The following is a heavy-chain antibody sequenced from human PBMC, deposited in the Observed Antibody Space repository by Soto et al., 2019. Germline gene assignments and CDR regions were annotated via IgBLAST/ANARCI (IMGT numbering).Heavy chain of an antibody. J-gene: IGHJ4*02. CDR3: ARRGRYSSGWYVSDY. CDR2: ISYDGSNK. D-gene: IGHD6-19*01. V-gene: IGHV3-30*03. CDR1: GFTFSSYG. Sequence: QVQLVESGGGVVQPGRSLRLSCAASGFTFSSYGMHWVRQAPGKGLEWVAVISYDGSNKYYADSVKGRFTISRDNSKNTLYLQMKSLRAEDTDVYYCARRGRYSSGWYVSDYWGQGTLVTVSS.